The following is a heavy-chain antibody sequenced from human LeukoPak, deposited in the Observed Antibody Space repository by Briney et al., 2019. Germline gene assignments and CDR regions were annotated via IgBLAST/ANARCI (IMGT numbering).Heavy chain of an antibody. CDR3: ARGRLGGDFWSGYPRGWFDP. V-gene: IGHV4-34*01. J-gene: IGHJ5*02. CDR2: INHSGST. Sequence: SETLSLTCAVYGGSFRGYYWSWIRQPPGKGLESIGEINHSGSTNYNPSLKSRVTISVDTSKNQFSLKLSSVTAADTAVYYCARGRLGGDFWSGYPRGWFDPWGQGTLVTVSS. D-gene: IGHD3-3*01. CDR1: GGSFRGYY.